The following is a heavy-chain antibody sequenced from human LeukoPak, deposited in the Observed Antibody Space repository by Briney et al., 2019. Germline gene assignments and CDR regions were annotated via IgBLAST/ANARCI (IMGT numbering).Heavy chain of an antibody. CDR2: VSGSGGST. D-gene: IGHD6-13*01. J-gene: IGHJ4*02. CDR1: GFIFSSYA. CDR3: ANAGYSSSWNKDY. V-gene: IGHV3-23*01. Sequence: GGSLRLSCAASGFIFSSYAMSWVRQAPGKWLGWVSAVSGSGGSTYYADSVKGRFTISRDNSKNTLYLQMNSLRAEDTAVYYCANAGYSSSWNKDYWGQGTLVTVSS.